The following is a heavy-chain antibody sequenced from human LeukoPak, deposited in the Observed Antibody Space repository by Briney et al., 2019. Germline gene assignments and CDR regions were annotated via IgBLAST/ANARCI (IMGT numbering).Heavy chain of an antibody. V-gene: IGHV4-59*11. D-gene: IGHD1/OR15-1a*01. J-gene: IGHJ5*02. Sequence: PAETLSLTCTVSGLSISSRYWSWIRQPPGKGGEGIEYIYYSGSTNYNPSLKSRVTISVDTSKNHFSLKLRSVTAAEEAVYYCATSTTGTTPALGFDPWGQGTLVTVSS. CDR1: GLSISSRY. CDR2: IYYSGST. CDR3: ATSTTGTTPALGFDP.